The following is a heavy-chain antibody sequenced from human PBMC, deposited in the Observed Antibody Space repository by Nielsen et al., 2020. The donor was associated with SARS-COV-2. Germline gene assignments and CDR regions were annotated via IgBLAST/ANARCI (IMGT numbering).Heavy chain of an antibody. J-gene: IGHJ4*02. CDR3: ARDTPPPDY. V-gene: IGHV3-33*01. CDR1: GFTFSSYG. CDR2: IWYDGSNK. Sequence: GESLKISCAASGFTFSSYGMHWVRQAPGKGLEWVAVIWYDGSNKYYADSVKGRFTISRDNSKNTLYLQMNSLRAEDTAVYYCARDTPPPDYWGQGTLVTVSS.